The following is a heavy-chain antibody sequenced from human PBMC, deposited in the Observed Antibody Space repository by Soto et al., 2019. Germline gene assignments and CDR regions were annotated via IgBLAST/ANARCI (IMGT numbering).Heavy chain of an antibody. Sequence: PSETLSLTCAFYGGSFSGYYWSLIRQPPGKGLEWIGEINHSGSTNYNPSLKSRVTISVDTSKNQFSLKLSSVTAADTAVYYCARVQEGKVAAARGDSDYYYGMDVWGQGTTVTVSS. CDR1: GGSFSGYY. D-gene: IGHD6-13*01. CDR2: INHSGST. V-gene: IGHV4-34*01. CDR3: ARVQEGKVAAARGDSDYYYGMDV. J-gene: IGHJ6*02.